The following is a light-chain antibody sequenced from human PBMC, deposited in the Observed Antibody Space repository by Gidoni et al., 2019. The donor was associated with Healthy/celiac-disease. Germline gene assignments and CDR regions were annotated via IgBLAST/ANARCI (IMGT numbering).Light chain of an antibody. CDR3: QQYYSTPPT. J-gene: IGKJ3*01. Sequence: DLLMTQSPDSLAVSLCESATINCKSSQRVLYISNNKNYLAWYQHKPGQPPKLLIYWASTRESGVPDRFRGSGSGTDFTLTISSLQAEDVAVYYCQQYYSTPPTFGPGTKVDIK. CDR2: WAS. CDR1: QRVLYISNNKNY. V-gene: IGKV4-1*01.